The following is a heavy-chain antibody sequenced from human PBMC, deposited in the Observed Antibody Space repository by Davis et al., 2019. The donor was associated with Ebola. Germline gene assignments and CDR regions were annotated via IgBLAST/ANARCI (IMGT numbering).Heavy chain of an antibody. D-gene: IGHD2-8*02. Sequence: PGGSLRLSCAASGFTFSSYSMNWVRQAPGKGLEWVSSISSSSSYIYYADSVKGRFTISRDNAKNSLYLQMNSLRAEDTAVYYCARVKSTGGLKGGDAFDIWGQGTMVTVSS. CDR2: ISSSSSYI. J-gene: IGHJ3*02. CDR1: GFTFSSYS. V-gene: IGHV3-21*01. CDR3: ARVKSTGGLKGGDAFDI.